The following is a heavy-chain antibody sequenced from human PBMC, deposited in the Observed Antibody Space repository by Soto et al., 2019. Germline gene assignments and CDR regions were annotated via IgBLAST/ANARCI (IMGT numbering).Heavy chain of an antibody. V-gene: IGHV1-18*01. CDR3: ARGVGSGSYYNQYNWFDP. CDR1: GYTFTNYG. CDR2: INVYNGNT. J-gene: IGHJ5*02. D-gene: IGHD3-10*01. Sequence: ALVKVSCKASGYTFTNYGICWVRQAPGQGLEWMGWINVYNGNTKYAQKVQGRVTMTTDTSTSTAYMELRSLRSDDTAVYYCARGVGSGSYYNQYNWFDPWGQGTLVTVSS.